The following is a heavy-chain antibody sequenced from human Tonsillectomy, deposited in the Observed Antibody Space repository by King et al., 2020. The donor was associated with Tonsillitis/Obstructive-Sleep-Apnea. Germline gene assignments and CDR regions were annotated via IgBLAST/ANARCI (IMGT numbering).Heavy chain of an antibody. D-gene: IGHD1-1*01. J-gene: IGHJ4*02. CDR1: GGSISSYY. CDR2: IYYSGST. V-gene: IGHV4-59*08. Sequence: QLQESGPGLVKPSETLSLTCTVSGGSISSYYWSWIRQPPGKGLEWIGYIYYSGSTNYNPSLKSRVTISVDTSKNQFSLKLSSVTAADPAVYYCARHLDAADYWGQGTLVTVSS. CDR3: ARHLDAADY.